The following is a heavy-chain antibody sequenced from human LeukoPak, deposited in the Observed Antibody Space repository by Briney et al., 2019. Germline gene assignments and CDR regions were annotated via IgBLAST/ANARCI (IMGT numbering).Heavy chain of an antibody. CDR3: ARALGSSGWYREPHYGMDV. CDR2: IYYSGST. D-gene: IGHD6-19*01. Sequence: SETLSLTCTVSGVSIRSSSFYWGWIRQPPGKGLEWIGYIYYSGSTNYNPSLKSRVTISVDTSKNQFSLKLSSVTAADTAVYYCARALGSSGWYREPHYGMDVWGQGTTVTISS. V-gene: IGHV4-61*05. CDR1: GVSIRSSSFY. J-gene: IGHJ6*02.